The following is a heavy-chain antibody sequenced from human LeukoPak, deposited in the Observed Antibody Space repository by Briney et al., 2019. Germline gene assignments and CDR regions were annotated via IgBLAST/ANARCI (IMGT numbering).Heavy chain of an antibody. Sequence: GGSLRLSCAASGFTFSSYGMHWVRQAPGKGLEWVAFIRYDGSNKYYADSVKGRFTISRDNSKNTLYLQVNSLRAEDTAVYYCAKAIRQQRGSYYMDVWGKGTTVTVSS. J-gene: IGHJ6*03. D-gene: IGHD6-13*01. CDR3: AKAIRQQRGSYYMDV. CDR2: IRYDGSNK. CDR1: GFTFSSYG. V-gene: IGHV3-30*02.